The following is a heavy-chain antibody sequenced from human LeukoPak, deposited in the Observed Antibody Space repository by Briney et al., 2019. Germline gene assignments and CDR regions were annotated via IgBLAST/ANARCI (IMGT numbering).Heavy chain of an antibody. CDR2: IYYSGST. Sequence: PSETLSLTCTVSGGSISGYYWSWVRQPPGKGLEWIGYIYYSGSTNYNPSLKSRVTVLVDTSKNQFSLKLSSVTAADTAVYYCARDSCSSTSCSPLDAFDIWGQGTMVTVSS. CDR3: ARDSCSSTSCSPLDAFDI. D-gene: IGHD2-2*01. J-gene: IGHJ3*02. V-gene: IGHV4-59*12. CDR1: GGSISGYY.